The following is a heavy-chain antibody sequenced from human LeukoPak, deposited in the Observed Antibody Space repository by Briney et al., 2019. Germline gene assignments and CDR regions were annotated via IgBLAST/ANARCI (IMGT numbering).Heavy chain of an antibody. D-gene: IGHD2-15*01. CDR3: ARVQCSGGRCNDAFDI. J-gene: IGHJ3*02. V-gene: IGHV3-74*01. CDR2: IKSDGSTT. Sequence: GGSLRLSRAASGFSFSSYWMHWVRQAPGTGLVWVSRIKSDGSTTNYADFVKGRFTISRDNAKNLLYLQMNTLRAEDTAVYYCARVQCSGGRCNDAFDIWGQGTMVTVSS. CDR1: GFSFSSYW.